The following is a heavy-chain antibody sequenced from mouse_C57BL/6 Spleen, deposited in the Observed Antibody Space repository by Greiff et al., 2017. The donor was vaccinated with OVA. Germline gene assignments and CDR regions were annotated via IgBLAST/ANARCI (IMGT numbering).Heavy chain of an antibody. CDR2: INPNNGGT. V-gene: IGHV1-22*01. CDR3: ASYYDYDGWFAY. J-gene: IGHJ3*01. D-gene: IGHD2-4*01. CDR1: GYTFTDYN. Sequence: EVKLVESGPELVKPGASVKMSCKASGYTFTDYNMHWVKQSHGKSLEWIGYINPNNGGTSYNQKFKGKATLTVNKSSSTAYMELRSLTSEDSAVYYCASYYDYDGWFAYWGQGTLVTVSA.